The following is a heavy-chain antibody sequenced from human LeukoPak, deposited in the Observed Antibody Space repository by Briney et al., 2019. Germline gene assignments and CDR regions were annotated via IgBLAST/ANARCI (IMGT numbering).Heavy chain of an antibody. J-gene: IGHJ6*03. CDR3: ARVPYSGSYDYYYYMDV. CDR1: GGTFSSYA. V-gene: IGHV1-69*05. CDR2: IIPIFGTA. D-gene: IGHD1-26*01. Sequence: SVTVSCKASGGTFSSYAISWVRQAPGQGLEWMGGIIPIFGTANYAQKFQGRVTITTDESTSTAYMELSNLRSEDTAVYYCARVPYSGSYDYYYYMDVWGKGTTVTVSS.